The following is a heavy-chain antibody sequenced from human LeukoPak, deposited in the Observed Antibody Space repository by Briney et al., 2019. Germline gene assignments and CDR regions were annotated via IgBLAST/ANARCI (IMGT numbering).Heavy chain of an antibody. CDR2: IIPIFGTA. CDR3: ARDPRIAVAGYFDY. Sequence: ASVKVYCKASGGTFSSYAISWVRQAPGQGLEWMGGIIPIFGTANYAQKFQGRVTITADESTSKAYMELSSLRSEDTAVYYCARDPRIAVAGYFDYWGQGTLVTVSS. D-gene: IGHD6-19*01. V-gene: IGHV1-69*01. CDR1: GGTFSSYA. J-gene: IGHJ4*02.